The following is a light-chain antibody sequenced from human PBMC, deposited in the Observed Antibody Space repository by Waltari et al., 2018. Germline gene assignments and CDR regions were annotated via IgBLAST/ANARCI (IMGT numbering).Light chain of an antibody. CDR2: DAS. CDR3: QKYDRAPFT. V-gene: IGKV3-11*01. J-gene: IGKJ4*01. Sequence: EIVLTQSPATLSLSPGERATLSCRASQSVSNYLAWYQQKPGQAPRLLLYDASTRATGTPARFSGSGSGTDFSLTISNLQPEDVATYFCQKYDRAPFTFGSGTKIDVK. CDR1: QSVSNY.